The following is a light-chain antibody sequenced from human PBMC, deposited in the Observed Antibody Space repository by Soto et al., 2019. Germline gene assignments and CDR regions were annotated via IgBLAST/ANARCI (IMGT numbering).Light chain of an antibody. Sequence: EIVLTQSPGTLSLSPGERATLSCRASQSVRSSYLAWYQQKPGQAPRLLIYGASIRATGIPDRFGGSGSGTDFTLTISRLEPEDFAVYYCQQYGSLPYTFGQGTKLDIK. CDR3: QQYGSLPYT. CDR2: GAS. V-gene: IGKV3-20*01. J-gene: IGKJ2*01. CDR1: QSVRSSY.